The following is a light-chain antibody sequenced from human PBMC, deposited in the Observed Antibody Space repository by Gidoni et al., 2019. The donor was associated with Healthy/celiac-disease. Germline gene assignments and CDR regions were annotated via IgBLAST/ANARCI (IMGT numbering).Light chain of an antibody. CDR1: SSDVVGYNY. CDR3: CSYAGSYTWV. Sequence: QSALTQPRSVSGSPGQSVTISCTGTSSDVVGYNYVSWYQQHPGKAPKLMIYDVSKRPSWVPDRFFGSKSCNSVSLTISGLQAEDEADYYCCSYAGSYTWVFGGGTKLTVL. J-gene: IGLJ3*02. V-gene: IGLV2-11*01. CDR2: DVS.